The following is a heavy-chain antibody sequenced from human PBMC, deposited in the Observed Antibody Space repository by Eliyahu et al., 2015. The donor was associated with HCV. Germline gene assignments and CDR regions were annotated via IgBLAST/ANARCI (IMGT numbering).Heavy chain of an antibody. CDR3: ARDKTERYFWSGYYDF. V-gene: IGHV4-61*02. CDR1: GGSISXGXYY. Sequence: QVQLQESGPGLVKPSQTLSLTCXVXGGSISXGXYYWSWIRQPAGKGLEWIGRIYTTGSTNSNPSLQSRVTMSLDTSKNQFSLKLSSVTAADTAVYYCARDKTERYFWSGYYDFWGQGTLVTVSS. CDR2: IYTTGST. J-gene: IGHJ4*02. D-gene: IGHD3-3*01.